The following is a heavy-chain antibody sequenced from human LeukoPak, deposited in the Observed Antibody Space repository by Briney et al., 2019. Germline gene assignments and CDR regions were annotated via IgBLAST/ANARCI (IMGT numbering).Heavy chain of an antibody. J-gene: IGHJ5*02. D-gene: IGHD6-6*01. CDR2: INHSGST. Sequence: SETLSLTCAVYGGSFSGYYWSWIRQPPGKGLEWIGEINHSGSTNYNPSLKSRVTISVDTSKNQFSLKLSSVTAADTAVYYCARGRHNSSSSRLVGSNWFDPWGQGTLVTVSS. CDR3: ARGRHNSSSSRLVGSNWFDP. CDR1: GGSFSGYY. V-gene: IGHV4-34*01.